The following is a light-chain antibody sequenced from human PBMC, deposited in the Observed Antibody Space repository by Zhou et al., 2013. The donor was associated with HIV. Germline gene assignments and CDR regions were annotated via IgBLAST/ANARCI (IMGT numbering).Light chain of an antibody. CDR3: QQYGSSPLYT. CDR1: QSVDTY. J-gene: IGKJ2*01. CDR2: DAS. Sequence: EILMTQSPVTLSVSPGERATLSCRASQSVDTYLAWYQQRPGQPPRLLIYDASTRATGVPVRFSGSGSGTDFTLTITSLQSEDVAVYYCQQYGSSPLYTFGQGTKLEIK. V-gene: IGKV3-15*01.